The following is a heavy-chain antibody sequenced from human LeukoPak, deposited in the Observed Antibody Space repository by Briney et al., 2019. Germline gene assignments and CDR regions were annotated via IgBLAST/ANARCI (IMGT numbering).Heavy chain of an antibody. CDR1: GFTFSSYG. V-gene: IGHV3-30*02. Sequence: GGSLRLSCAASGFTFSSYGMHWVRQAPDKGLEWVAFIRYDGSNKYYADSVKGRFTISRDNSKNTLYLQMNSLRAEDTAVYYCAKVKAMYGSGSYPAHYWGQGTLVTVSS. CDR3: AKVKAMYGSGSYPAHY. J-gene: IGHJ4*02. CDR2: IRYDGSNK. D-gene: IGHD3-10*01.